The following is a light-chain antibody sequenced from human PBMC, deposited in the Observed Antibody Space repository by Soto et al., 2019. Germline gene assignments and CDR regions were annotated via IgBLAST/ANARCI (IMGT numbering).Light chain of an antibody. CDR3: QQYNSYPGLT. Sequence: DIQMTQSPSTLSASVGDRVTITCRASQSISSWLAWYQQKPGKAPKLLIYDASSLESGVPSRFSGSGSGTEFTLTISSLQPDDFVTYYCQQYNSYPGLTFGGGTKVEIK. J-gene: IGKJ4*01. V-gene: IGKV1-5*01. CDR2: DAS. CDR1: QSISSW.